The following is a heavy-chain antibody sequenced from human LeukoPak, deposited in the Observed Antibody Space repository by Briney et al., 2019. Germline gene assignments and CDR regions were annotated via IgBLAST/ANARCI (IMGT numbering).Heavy chain of an antibody. D-gene: IGHD2-15*01. CDR3: ARDQDTLFDY. Sequence: TSETLSLTCTVSGGSFSSSSDYWGWIRQPPGKGLEWIGSIYYSGSTYYNPSLKSRVTISVDTSKNQFSLKLSSVTAADTAVYYCARDQDTLFDYWGQGTLVTVSS. CDR1: GGSFSSSSDY. V-gene: IGHV4-39*07. J-gene: IGHJ4*02. CDR2: IYYSGST.